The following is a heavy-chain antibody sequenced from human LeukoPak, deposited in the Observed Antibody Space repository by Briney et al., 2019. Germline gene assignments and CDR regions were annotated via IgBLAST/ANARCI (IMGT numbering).Heavy chain of an antibody. Sequence: GASVKVSCKASGGTFSSYAISWVRQAPGQGLEWMGGIIPIFGTANYAQKFQGRVTITADESTSTAYMELSSLSSEDTAVYYCARGWVGSWHVIDAFDIWGQGTMVTVSS. V-gene: IGHV1-69*13. CDR3: ARGWVGSWHVIDAFDI. D-gene: IGHD6-13*01. CDR2: IIPIFGTA. CDR1: GGTFSSYA. J-gene: IGHJ3*02.